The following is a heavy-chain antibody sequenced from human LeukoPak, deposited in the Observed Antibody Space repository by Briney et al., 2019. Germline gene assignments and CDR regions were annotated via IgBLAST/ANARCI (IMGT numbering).Heavy chain of an antibody. CDR1: GFTFSSYA. Sequence: GGSLRLSCAASGFTFSSYAMSWVRQAPGKGLEWVSAISGSGGSTYYVDSVKGRFTISRDNSKNTLYLQMNSLRAEDTAVYYCAKDTRTVVTQPLDYWGQGTLVTVSS. D-gene: IGHD4-23*01. V-gene: IGHV3-23*01. CDR2: ISGSGGST. J-gene: IGHJ4*02. CDR3: AKDTRTVVTQPLDY.